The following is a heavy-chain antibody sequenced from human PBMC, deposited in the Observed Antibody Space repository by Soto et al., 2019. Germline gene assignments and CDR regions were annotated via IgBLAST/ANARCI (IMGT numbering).Heavy chain of an antibody. CDR2: IYYSGST. V-gene: IGHV4-39*01. D-gene: IGHD2-15*01. Sequence: QLLESGPGLVKPSETLSLTCTVSGGSISSSSYYWGWIRQPPGKGLEWIGSIYYSGSTYYNPSLKSRVTISVDTSKNQFSLKLSSVTAAYTAVYYCARRGYCSGGSCYWVGDAFDIWGQGTMVTVSS. CDR3: ARRGYCSGGSCYWVGDAFDI. J-gene: IGHJ3*02. CDR1: GGSISSSSYY.